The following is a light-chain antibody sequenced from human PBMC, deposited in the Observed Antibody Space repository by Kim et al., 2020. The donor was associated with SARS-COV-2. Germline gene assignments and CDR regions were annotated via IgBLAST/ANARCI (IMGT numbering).Light chain of an antibody. Sequence: LSASVGDRVPITCQASQDISDYLNWYQQKPGKAPKLLIYDASNLERGVPSRFSGSGSGTDFTFTISSLQPEDFATYYCQQYGNLYSFGQGTKLEI. CDR2: DAS. J-gene: IGKJ2*03. CDR1: QDISDY. CDR3: QQYGNLYS. V-gene: IGKV1-33*01.